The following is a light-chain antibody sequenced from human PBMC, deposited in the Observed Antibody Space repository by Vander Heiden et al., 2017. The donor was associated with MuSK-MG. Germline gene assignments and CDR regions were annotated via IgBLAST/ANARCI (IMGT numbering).Light chain of an antibody. CDR1: HSVFSYSNNKNN. CDR3: HQYYNIPRT. Sequence: DIVLLQSPYSLAVSLGKSTTINCKSSHSVFSYSNNKNNLTWYQQKPGQPPKMLIYWASTRGVGVPDRFSGSGSGTEFTLTINSLQTADVASYYCHQYYNIPRTFGQGTKVEIK. CDR2: WAS. V-gene: IGKV4-1*01. J-gene: IGKJ1*01.